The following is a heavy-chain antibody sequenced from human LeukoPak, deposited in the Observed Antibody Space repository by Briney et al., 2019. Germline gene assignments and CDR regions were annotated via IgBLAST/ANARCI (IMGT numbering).Heavy chain of an antibody. Sequence: ASVKVSCKASGYTFTSYDINWVRQATGQGLEWMGWMNPNSGNTGYAQKFQGRVTITRNTSISTAYMELSSLRSEDTAVYYCARYSSGWHYYFDYWGQGALVTVSS. J-gene: IGHJ4*02. CDR2: MNPNSGNT. V-gene: IGHV1-8*03. CDR3: ARYSSGWHYYFDY. CDR1: GYTFTSYD. D-gene: IGHD6-19*01.